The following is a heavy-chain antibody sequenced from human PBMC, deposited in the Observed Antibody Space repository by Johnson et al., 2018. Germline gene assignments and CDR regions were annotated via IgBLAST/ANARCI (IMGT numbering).Heavy chain of an antibody. D-gene: IGHD3-9*01. Sequence: QVQLVQSGAEVKKPGASVKVSCKASGYTFTSYDINWVRQATGQGLEWMGWMNPNSGNTAYTQNFQGRVTMTRNTSISTAYVELSSLRSEDTAVYYCASDDGMSIHYDILTGQPIRDYYGMDVWGQGTTVTVSS. CDR1: GYTFTSYD. J-gene: IGHJ6*02. V-gene: IGHV1-8*01. CDR3: ASDDGMSIHYDILTGQPIRDYYGMDV. CDR2: MNPNSGNT.